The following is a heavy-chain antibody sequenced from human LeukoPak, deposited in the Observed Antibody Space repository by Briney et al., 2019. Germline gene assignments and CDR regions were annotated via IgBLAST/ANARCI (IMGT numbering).Heavy chain of an antibody. CDR1: GFTFSSYN. Sequence: GGSLRLSCAASGFTFSSYNMNWVRQAPGKGLEWVSSISSSSSYIYYADSVKGRFTISRDNAKNSLYLQMNSLRAEDTAVYYCARDAPTIDHAFDIWGQGTMVTVSS. CDR2: ISSSSSYI. D-gene: IGHD2-15*01. V-gene: IGHV3-21*01. J-gene: IGHJ3*02. CDR3: ARDAPTIDHAFDI.